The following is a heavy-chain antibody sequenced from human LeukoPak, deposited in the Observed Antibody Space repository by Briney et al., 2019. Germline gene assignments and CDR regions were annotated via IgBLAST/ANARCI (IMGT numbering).Heavy chain of an antibody. Sequence: GGSLRLSCAASGFTFSSYAMNWVRQTPRKGLEWVSTISGGGGSTYYADSVKGRFTISRDNSKNTLYLQMNSLRAEDTAVYYCAKDEVLSGYSTSSRYFQHWGQGTLVTVSS. V-gene: IGHV3-23*01. J-gene: IGHJ1*01. D-gene: IGHD6-6*01. CDR1: GFTFSSYA. CDR2: ISGGGGST. CDR3: AKDEVLSGYSTSSRYFQH.